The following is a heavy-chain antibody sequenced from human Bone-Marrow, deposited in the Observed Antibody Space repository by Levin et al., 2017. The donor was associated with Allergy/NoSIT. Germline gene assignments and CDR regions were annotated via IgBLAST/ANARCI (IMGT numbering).Heavy chain of an antibody. V-gene: IGHV3-48*03. Sequence: GGSLRLSCAASGFTFSSYEMNWVRQAPGKGLEWISYISSSGTTKYYADSVKGRFTISSKTSVYLQMNSLRAEDTAIYYCARDKSRGGVTPDWYFDLWGRGTLVTVSS. CDR1: GFTFSSYE. D-gene: IGHD2-21*02. CDR2: ISSSGTTK. J-gene: IGHJ2*01. CDR3: ARDKSRGGVTPDWYFDL.